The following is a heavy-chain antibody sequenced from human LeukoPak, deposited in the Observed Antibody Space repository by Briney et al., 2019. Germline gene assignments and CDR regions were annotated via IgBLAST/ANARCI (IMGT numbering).Heavy chain of an antibody. D-gene: IGHD5-24*01. Sequence: ASVKVSCKASGYTFTDYHTQWVRQAPGQGLEWKGWINLKSGGTKYAQKFQGRVTMTRDTSITTAYMDLSGLISDDTAVYYCARDLWGDGYSHFDYWGQGTLVTASP. CDR3: ARDLWGDGYSHFDY. V-gene: IGHV1-2*02. J-gene: IGHJ4*02. CDR1: GYTFTDYH. CDR2: INLKSGGT.